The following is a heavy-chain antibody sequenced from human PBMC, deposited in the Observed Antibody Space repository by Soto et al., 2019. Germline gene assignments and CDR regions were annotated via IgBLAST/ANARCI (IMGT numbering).Heavy chain of an antibody. D-gene: IGHD1-26*01. CDR3: AHAYGGRSLY. CDR1: GFSLTTDRVG. V-gene: IGHV2-5*02. J-gene: IGHJ4*02. CDR2: IYWDDSK. Sequence: QITLKESGPTLVKPTQTLTLTCTFSGFSLTTDRVGVSWIRQPPGEALEWLAVIYWDDSKTYRPSLESRLTITKDTSKNQVALKMTSMDSLDTATYYCAHAYGGRSLYWGQGTLVTVSS.